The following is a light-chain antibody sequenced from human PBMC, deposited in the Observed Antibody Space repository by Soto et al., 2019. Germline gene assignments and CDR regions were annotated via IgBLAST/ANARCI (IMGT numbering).Light chain of an antibody. J-gene: IGLJ1*01. V-gene: IGLV2-14*01. CDR3: SSYTSSSTYV. CDR2: DVS. CDR1: SSDVGGYNY. Sequence: QSALTQPASVSGSPGQSITISCTGTSSDVGGYNYVSWYQQHPGKAPKLMIYDVSNRPSGLSTRSSGSKSGNTASLTISGLQADDEDDYYCSSYTSSSTYVFGTGTKVTVL.